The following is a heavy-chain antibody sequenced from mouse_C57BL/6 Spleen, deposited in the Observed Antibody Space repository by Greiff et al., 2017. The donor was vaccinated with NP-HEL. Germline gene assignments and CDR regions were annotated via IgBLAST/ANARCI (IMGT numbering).Heavy chain of an antibody. Sequence: VQLQQSGPELVKPGASVKISCKASGYAFSSSWMNWVKQRPGKGLEWIGRIYPGDGDTNYNGKFKGKATLTADKSSSTAYMQLSSLTSEDSAVYFCAREGSRPFDYWGQGTTLTVSS. V-gene: IGHV1-82*01. D-gene: IGHD1-1*01. J-gene: IGHJ2*01. CDR2: IYPGDGDT. CDR1: GYAFSSSW. CDR3: AREGSRPFDY.